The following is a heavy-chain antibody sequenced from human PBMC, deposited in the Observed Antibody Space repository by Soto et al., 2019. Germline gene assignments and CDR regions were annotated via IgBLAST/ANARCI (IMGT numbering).Heavy chain of an antibody. CDR1: GGSISSGDFF. D-gene: IGHD3-3*01. Sequence: PSGTLSLPFTVSGGSISSGDFFWRWMRQAPGEGLEWIGYIYYSGSTYYNPSLKSRVTISVDTSKNQFSLKLSSVTAADTAVYYCASGVGYDFWSGFSGMDVWGQGTTVTVSS. J-gene: IGHJ6*02. CDR2: IYYSGST. V-gene: IGHV4-30-4*01. CDR3: ASGVGYDFWSGFSGMDV.